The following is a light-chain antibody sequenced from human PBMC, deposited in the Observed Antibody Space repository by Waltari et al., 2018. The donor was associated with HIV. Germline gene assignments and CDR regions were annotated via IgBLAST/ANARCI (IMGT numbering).Light chain of an antibody. J-gene: IGLJ1*01. V-gene: IGLV1-51*01. Sequence: QSVSTQPPSVSAAPGQKVTISCSGSSSNIGANYVSWYQQLPGTAPKLLIYDNNKRPSGIPDRFSGSKSGPSATLGITGLQTGDEADYYCGTWDSSLSAYVFGTGTKVTVL. CDR3: GTWDSSLSAYV. CDR2: DNN. CDR1: SSNIGANY.